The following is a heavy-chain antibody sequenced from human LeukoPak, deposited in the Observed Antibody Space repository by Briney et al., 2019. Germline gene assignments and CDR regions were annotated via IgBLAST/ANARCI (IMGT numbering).Heavy chain of an antibody. Sequence: GGSLRLSCAASGFSFNAYSMNWVRQAPGKGLEWVSFIGSSSIYKYYADSEKGRFTISRDNAKNSLYLQMNSLRAEDTGVYYCAREFSGFDYWGRGTAVTVSS. CDR2: IGSSSIYK. J-gene: IGHJ4*02. D-gene: IGHD2/OR15-2a*01. CDR3: AREFSGFDY. CDR1: GFSFNAYS. V-gene: IGHV3-21*01.